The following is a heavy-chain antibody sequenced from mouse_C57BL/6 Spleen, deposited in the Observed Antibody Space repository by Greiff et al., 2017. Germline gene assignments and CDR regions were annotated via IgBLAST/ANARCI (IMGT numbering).Heavy chain of an antibody. V-gene: IGHV5-4*01. CDR3: ARDERYGNYADYYAMDY. CDR2: ISDGGSYT. J-gene: IGHJ4*01. Sequence: EVKLMESGGGLVKPGGSLKLSCAASGFTFSSYAMSWVRQTPEKRLEWVATISDGGSYTYYPDNVKGRFTISRDNAKNNLYLQMSHLKSEDTAMYYCARDERYGNYADYYAMDYWGQGTSVTVSS. CDR1: GFTFSSYA. D-gene: IGHD2-1*01.